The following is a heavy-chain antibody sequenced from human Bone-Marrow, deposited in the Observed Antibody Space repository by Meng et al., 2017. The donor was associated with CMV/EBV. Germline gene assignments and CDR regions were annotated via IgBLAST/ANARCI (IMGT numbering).Heavy chain of an antibody. CDR1: GGSISSSSYY. D-gene: IGHD3-22*01. Sequence: SATLSLTCTVSGGSISSSSYYWGWIRRPPGKGLEWIGSIYYSRITYYNPSLKSRVTISVDTSKNPFSLKLSTVTAADTAAYYCARRPATNYSDSCRYFDYGMDVWGQGTTVTVSS. V-gene: IGHV4-39*01. CDR3: ARRPATNYSDSCRYFDYGMDV. J-gene: IGHJ6*02. CDR2: IYYSRIT.